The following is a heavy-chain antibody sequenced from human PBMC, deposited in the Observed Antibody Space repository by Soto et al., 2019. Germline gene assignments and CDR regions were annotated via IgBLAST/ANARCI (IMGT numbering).Heavy chain of an antibody. Sequence: SETLSLTCTVSGGSIRSYYWSWIRQPPGKGLEWIGYIYYSGSTNYNPSLKSRVTISVDTSKNQFSLKLTSVTAADTAVYYCASLSVDDLVIWAQGTMVTVSS. CDR2: IYYSGST. CDR3: ASLSVDDLVI. J-gene: IGHJ3*02. CDR1: GGSIRSYY. V-gene: IGHV4-59*08. D-gene: IGHD4-4*01.